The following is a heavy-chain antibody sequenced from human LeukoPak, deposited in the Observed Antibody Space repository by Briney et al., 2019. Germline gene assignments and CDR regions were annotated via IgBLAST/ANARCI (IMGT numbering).Heavy chain of an antibody. CDR1: GFTFNSHT. V-gene: IGHV3-48*04. J-gene: IGHJ4*02. Sequence: GGSLRLSCAASGFTFNSHTMNWVRQAPGKGLEWVSYISSSSSTIYYADSVKGRFTISRDNAKNSLYLQMNDLRADDTAVYYCVKKGQADDDGKPDWGQGTLVTVSS. CDR2: ISSSSSTI. D-gene: IGHD1-1*01. CDR3: VKKGQADDDGKPD.